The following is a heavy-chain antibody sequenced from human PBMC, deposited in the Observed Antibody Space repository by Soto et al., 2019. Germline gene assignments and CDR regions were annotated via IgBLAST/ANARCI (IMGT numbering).Heavy chain of an antibody. CDR1: GFTVSNNY. V-gene: IGHV3-53*01. J-gene: IGHJ4*02. CDR2: IYSDYRT. D-gene: IGHD5-18*01. Sequence: EVQLVESGGGLIQPGGSLRLSCAASGFTVSNNYMSWVRQAPGKGLEWVSVIYSDYRTYYADSVKGRFTISRDNSKNTLYLQMHSLRAEDTAVYYCARGGGYSYGTPLDYWGQGTLVTVSS. CDR3: ARGGGYSYGTPLDY.